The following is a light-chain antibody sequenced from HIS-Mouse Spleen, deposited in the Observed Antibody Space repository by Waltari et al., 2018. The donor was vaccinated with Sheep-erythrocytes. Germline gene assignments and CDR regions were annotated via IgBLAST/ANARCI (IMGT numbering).Light chain of an antibody. CDR1: QSVLYSSNNKNY. CDR3: QQYYSTLT. CDR2: WAS. V-gene: IGKV4-1*01. Sequence: DIVMTQSPDSLAVSLGERATINCKSSQSVLYSSNNKNYLAWYQQKRGQPPKLLNYWASTRESGVADRFSGSGSGKDFTLTISSLQAEDVAVYCCQQYYSTLTFGGGTKVEIK. J-gene: IGKJ4*01.